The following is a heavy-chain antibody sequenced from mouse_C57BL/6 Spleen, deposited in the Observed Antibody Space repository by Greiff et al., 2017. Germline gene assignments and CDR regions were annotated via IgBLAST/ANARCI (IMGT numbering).Heavy chain of an antibody. CDR3: ARGGTEEAMDY. CDR2: IDPSDSYT. V-gene: IGHV1-69*01. CDR1: GYTFTSYW. Sequence: QVQLQQPGAELVMPGASVKLSCKASGYTFTSYWMHWVKQRPGQGLEWIGEIDPSDSYTNYNQKFKGKSTLTVDKSSSTAYMQLSSLTSEDSAVYYCARGGTEEAMDYWGQGTSVTVSS. J-gene: IGHJ4*01. D-gene: IGHD3-3*01.